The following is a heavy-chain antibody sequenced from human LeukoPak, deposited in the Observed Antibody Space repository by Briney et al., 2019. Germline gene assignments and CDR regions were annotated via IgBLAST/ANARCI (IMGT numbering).Heavy chain of an antibody. J-gene: IGHJ6*02. D-gene: IGHD6-19*01. CDR3: AKYGSSGWYYYYGMDV. CDR1: GFTFDDYA. CDR2: ISGSGGST. V-gene: IGHV3-23*01. Sequence: GGSLRLSCAASGFTFDDYAMHWVRQAPGKGLEWVSAISGSGGSTYYADSVKGRFTISRDNSKNTLYLQMNSLRAEDTAVYYCAKYGSSGWYYYYGMDVWGQGTTVTVSS.